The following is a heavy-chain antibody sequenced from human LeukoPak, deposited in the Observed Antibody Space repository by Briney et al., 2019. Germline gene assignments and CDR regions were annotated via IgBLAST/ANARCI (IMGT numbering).Heavy chain of an antibody. D-gene: IGHD1-7*01. V-gene: IGHV4-59*12. CDR2: IYYGGST. CDR3: ARAPTGTTPIDY. Sequence: SETLSLTCTVSGGSISSYYWSSIWQPPGKGLEWIGYIYYGGSTYYNPSIKGRVTISVNTSKSQFSMKLSSVTAADTDVYYCARAPTGTTPIDYWGQGTLVTVSS. J-gene: IGHJ4*02. CDR1: GGSISSYY.